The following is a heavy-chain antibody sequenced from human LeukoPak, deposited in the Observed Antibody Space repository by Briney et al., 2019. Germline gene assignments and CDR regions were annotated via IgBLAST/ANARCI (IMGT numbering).Heavy chain of an antibody. D-gene: IGHD2-21*01. J-gene: IGHJ4*02. Sequence: GGSLRLSCAVSGFTVSGDYMSWVRQAPGKGLEWVSVMYSDGSTYYADSVKGRFTISRDNSKNTLYFQMSSLRVEDTAVYYCARDPSYWGQGTLVTVSS. CDR3: ARDPSY. CDR1: GFTVSGDY. V-gene: IGHV3-66*01. CDR2: MYSDGST.